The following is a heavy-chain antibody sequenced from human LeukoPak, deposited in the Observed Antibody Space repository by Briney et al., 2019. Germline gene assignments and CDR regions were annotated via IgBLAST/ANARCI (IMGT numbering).Heavy chain of an antibody. J-gene: IGHJ5*02. V-gene: IGHV4-39*07. CDR3: ARVSCGGGTCYHSRGWFDA. CDR1: GGSISSSNYY. Sequence: SETLSLTCTVSGGSISSSNYYWGWIRQPPGKGLEWIGNIYYSGSTYYNPSLKSRVIISVDTSKNQFSLNLSSVTAADTAVYYCARVSCGGGTCYHSRGWFDAWGQGTLVTVSS. CDR2: IYYSGST. D-gene: IGHD2-15*01.